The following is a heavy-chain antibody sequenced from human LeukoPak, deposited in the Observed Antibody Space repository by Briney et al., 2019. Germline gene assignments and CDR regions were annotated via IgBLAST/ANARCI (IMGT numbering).Heavy chain of an antibody. V-gene: IGHV1-2*02. CDR1: GYTFTDYY. CDR2: INPNGGGT. Sequence: ASVKVSCKASGYTFTDYYLHWVRQAPGQGLEWMGWINPNGGGTNYAQKFQGRVTITRDTSISTAYIELSGLTSDDTAVYFCARDASRTTAPDDYWGQGTLVTVSS. CDR3: ARDASRTTAPDDY. D-gene: IGHD1-1*01. J-gene: IGHJ4*02.